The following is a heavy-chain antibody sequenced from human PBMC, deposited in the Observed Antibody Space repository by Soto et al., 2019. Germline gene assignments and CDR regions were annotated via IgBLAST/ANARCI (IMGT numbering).Heavy chain of an antibody. CDR2: FYHAGSP. J-gene: IGHJ3*01. CDR1: GGSITRSSW. Sequence: QLQESGPGLVKPSGTLSLHCAVSGGSITRSSWWTWVRQSPRKVLEWIGEFYHAGSPNYNPSFESRGTILADRSKNFFSLTLTSVTAADTAMYYCARGSSFIGAFDVWGQGIMVTVSS. CDR3: ARGSSFIGAFDV. V-gene: IGHV4-4*02.